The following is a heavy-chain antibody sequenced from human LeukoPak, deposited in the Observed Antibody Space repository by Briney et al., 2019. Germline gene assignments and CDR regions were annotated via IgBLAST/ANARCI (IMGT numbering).Heavy chain of an antibody. CDR1: GYTFTTYD. J-gene: IGHJ4*02. D-gene: IGHD3-10*01. V-gene: IGHV1-8*01. CDR3: ARANYYGSGKKDLDY. Sequence: GASVKVSCKASGYTFTTYDINWVRQATGQGLEWMGWMNPNSGNTGYAQKFQGRVTMTRNTSMSTAYMELSSLRTEDTAVYYCARANYYGSGKKDLDYWGQGTLVTVSS. CDR2: MNPNSGNT.